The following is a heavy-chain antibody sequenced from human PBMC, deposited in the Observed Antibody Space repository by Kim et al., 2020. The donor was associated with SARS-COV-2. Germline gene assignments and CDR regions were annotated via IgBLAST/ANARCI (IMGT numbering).Heavy chain of an antibody. CDR1: GFTFSNAW. CDR3: TVEQQLPNDAFDI. J-gene: IGHJ3*02. CDR2: IKSKTDGGTT. D-gene: IGHD6-13*01. V-gene: IGHV3-15*01. Sequence: GGSLRLSCAASGFTFSNAWMSWVRQAPGKGLEWVGRIKSKTDGGTTDYAAPVKGRFTISRDDSKNTLYLQMNSLKTEDTAVYYCTVEQQLPNDAFDIWGQGTMVTVSS.